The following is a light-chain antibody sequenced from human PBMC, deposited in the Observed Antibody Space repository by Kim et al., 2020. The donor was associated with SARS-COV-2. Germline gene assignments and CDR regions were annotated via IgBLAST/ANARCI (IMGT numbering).Light chain of an antibody. CDR3: QVWDGDSDHVV. J-gene: IGLJ2*01. V-gene: IGLV3-21*03. CDR1: NFQSKS. Sequence: SYELTQPPSVSVAPGKTAKISCGGSNFQSKSVHWYQQKAGQAPVLVVSDDSDRRSGIPGRFSGSYSGNTATLTISSVEAGDEADYYCQVWDGDSDHVVFGGGTKVTVL. CDR2: DDS.